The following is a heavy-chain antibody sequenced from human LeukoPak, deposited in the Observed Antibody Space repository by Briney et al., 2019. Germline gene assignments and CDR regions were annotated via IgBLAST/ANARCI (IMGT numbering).Heavy chain of an antibody. Sequence: SETLSLTCIVSGGSISSYYWSWIRQPPGKGLEWIGYIYYSGSTNYNPSLKSRVTISVDTSKNQFSLKLSSVPAADTAVYYCARVDLSMSFDYWGQGTLVTVSS. D-gene: IGHD2-8*01. V-gene: IGHV4-59*01. CDR1: GGSISSYY. CDR3: ARVDLSMSFDY. J-gene: IGHJ4*02. CDR2: IYYSGST.